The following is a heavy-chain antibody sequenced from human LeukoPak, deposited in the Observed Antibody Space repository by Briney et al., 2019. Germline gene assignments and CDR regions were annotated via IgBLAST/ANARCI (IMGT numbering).Heavy chain of an antibody. CDR1: RFTFSSYW. D-gene: IGHD6-13*01. CDR3: ANSYSSSWYAEYFQH. V-gene: IGHV3-7*01. CDR2: IKQDGSEK. Sequence: GGSLRLSCAASRFTFSSYWMSWVRQAPGKGLEWVANIKQDGSEKYYVDSVKGRFTISRDNAKNSLYLQMNSLRAEDTAVYYWANSYSSSWYAEYFQHWGQGTLVTVSS. J-gene: IGHJ1*01.